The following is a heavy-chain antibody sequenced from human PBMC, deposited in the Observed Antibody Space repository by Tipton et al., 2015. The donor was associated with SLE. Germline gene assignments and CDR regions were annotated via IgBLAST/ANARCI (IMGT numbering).Heavy chain of an antibody. CDR3: ARAPYYYYYYMDV. Sequence: VTISVDKSIRTAYLQMNSLRAEDTAVYYCARAPYYYYYYMDVWGKGTTVTVSS. V-gene: IGHV5-51*01. J-gene: IGHJ6*03.